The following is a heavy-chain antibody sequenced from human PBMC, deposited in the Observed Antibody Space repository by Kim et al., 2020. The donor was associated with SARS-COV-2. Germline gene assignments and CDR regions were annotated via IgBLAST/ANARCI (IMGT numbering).Heavy chain of an antibody. J-gene: IGHJ4*02. D-gene: IGHD3-22*01. CDR3: ARLTDYYYDSSGFDY. V-gene: IGHV3-7*01. CDR2: IKQDGSEK. Sequence: GGSLRLSCAASGFTFSSYWMSWVRQAPGKGLEWVANIKQDGSEKYYVDSVKGRFTISRDNAKNSLYLQMNSLRAEDTAVYYCARLTDYYYDSSGFDYWGQGTLVTVSS. CDR1: GFTFSSYW.